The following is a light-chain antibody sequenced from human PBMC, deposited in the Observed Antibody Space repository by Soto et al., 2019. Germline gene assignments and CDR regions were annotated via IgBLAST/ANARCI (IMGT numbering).Light chain of an antibody. V-gene: IGLV1-47*01. CDR1: SSNIGSNY. CDR3: AAWDDSLSGLYV. CDR2: RNN. Sequence: QPVLTQPPSASGTPGQRVTTSCSGSSSNIGSNYVYWYQQLPGTAPKLLIYRNNQRPSGVPDRLSGSKSGTSASLAISGLRSEDEADYYCAAWDDSLSGLYVFGTGTKVTVL. J-gene: IGLJ1*01.